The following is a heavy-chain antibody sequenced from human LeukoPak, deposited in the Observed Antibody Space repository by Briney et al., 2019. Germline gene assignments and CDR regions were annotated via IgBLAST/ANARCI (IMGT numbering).Heavy chain of an antibody. D-gene: IGHD2-2*01. J-gene: IGHJ6*03. Sequence: GESLKISCKGSGYSFTSYWIGWVRQMPEKGLEWMGIIYPGDSDTRYSPSFQGQVTISADKSISTAYLQWSSLKASDTAMYYCARQRLIVVVPAATPDYYYMDVWGKGTTVTVSS. CDR3: ARQRLIVVVPAATPDYYYMDV. CDR2: IYPGDSDT. CDR1: GYSFTSYW. V-gene: IGHV5-51*01.